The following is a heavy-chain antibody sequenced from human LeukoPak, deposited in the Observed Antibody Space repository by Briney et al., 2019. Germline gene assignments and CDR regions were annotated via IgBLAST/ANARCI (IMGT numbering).Heavy chain of an antibody. Sequence: PGGSLRLSCAASGFTFRTYAMNWVRQAPGKGLEWVSGISASGDSTYYADSVKGRFTISRDSSKNTLLLQMNRPRVEDTAIYYCAKGDCSSTSCSTYLDYWGQGTLVTVSS. V-gene: IGHV3-23*01. CDR2: ISASGDST. CDR1: GFTFRTYA. J-gene: IGHJ4*02. D-gene: IGHD2-2*02. CDR3: AKGDCSSTSCSTYLDY.